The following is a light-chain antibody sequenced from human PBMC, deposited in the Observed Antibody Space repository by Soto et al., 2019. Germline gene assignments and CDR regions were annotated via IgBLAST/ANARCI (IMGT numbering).Light chain of an antibody. CDR1: QSVSSSY. CDR2: GAS. V-gene: IGKV3-20*01. CDR3: QQYVSYT. Sequence: EIVLTQSPGTLSLSPGERATLSCRASQSVSSSYLVWYQQKPGQAPRLLIYGASSRATGIPDRFSGSGSGTEFTLTISRLEPEDFAVYYCQQYVSYTFGPGTKVDVK. J-gene: IGKJ3*01.